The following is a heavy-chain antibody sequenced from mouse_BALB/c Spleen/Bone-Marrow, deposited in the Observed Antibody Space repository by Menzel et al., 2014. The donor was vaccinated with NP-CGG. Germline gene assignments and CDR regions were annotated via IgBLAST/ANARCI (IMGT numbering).Heavy chain of an antibody. CDR3: ARTPRAKFYSDS. J-gene: IGHJ2*01. V-gene: IGHV14-3*02. CDR1: GFNIKDTY. Sequence: VQLQQSGAELVKPGASVKLSCTASGFNIKDTYMHWVKQRPEQGLEWIGRIDPANGNTKYDPKFQGKATITADTSSNTAYLQLFSLTSEDTAVYYCARTPRAKFYSDSWVHGTTLPVSS. CDR2: IDPANGNT.